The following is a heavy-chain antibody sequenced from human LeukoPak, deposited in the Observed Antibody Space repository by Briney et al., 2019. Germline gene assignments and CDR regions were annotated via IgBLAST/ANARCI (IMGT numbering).Heavy chain of an antibody. CDR1: GGTFSSYA. J-gene: IGHJ6*02. CDR2: IIPILGIA. Sequence: GASVKVSCKASGGTFSSYAISWVRQAPGQGLEWMGRIIPILGIANYAQKFQGRVTITADKSTSTAYMELSSLRSEDTAVYYCASQTPRIYSGYDVDYYYGMDVWGQGTTVTVSS. V-gene: IGHV1-69*04. CDR3: ASQTPRIYSGYDVDYYYGMDV. D-gene: IGHD5-12*01.